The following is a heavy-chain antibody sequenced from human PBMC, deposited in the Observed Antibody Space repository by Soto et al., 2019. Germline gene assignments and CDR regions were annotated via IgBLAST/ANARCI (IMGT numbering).Heavy chain of an antibody. Sequence: EVQLVESGGGLVKPGGSLRLSCAASGFTFSSYSMNWVRQAPGKGLEWVSSISSSSSYIYYADSVKGRFTIPRDNAKXXXXXXXXXXXXXXXXXXXXXXXXXXXXXXWYYFDYWGQGTLVTVSS. J-gene: IGHJ4*02. V-gene: IGHV3-21*01. CDR1: GFTFSSYS. CDR3: XXXXXXXXXXWYYFDY. CDR2: ISSSSSYI.